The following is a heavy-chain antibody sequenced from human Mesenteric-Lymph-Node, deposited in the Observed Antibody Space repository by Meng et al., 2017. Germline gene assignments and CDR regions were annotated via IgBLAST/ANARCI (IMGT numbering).Heavy chain of an antibody. CDR2: IIPIFGTA. J-gene: IGHJ1*01. Sequence: HVQLVESGSEVKKPGASVKVSCKASGYTFTSYSINWVRQAPGQWLEWMGGIIPIFGTANYAQKFLGRVTITRDTSASTAYMELSSLRSEDTAVYYCARIGDTLTGYYQYFQHWGQGTLVTVSS. CDR3: ARIGDTLTGYYQYFQH. CDR1: GYTFTSYS. V-gene: IGHV1-69*05. D-gene: IGHD3-9*01.